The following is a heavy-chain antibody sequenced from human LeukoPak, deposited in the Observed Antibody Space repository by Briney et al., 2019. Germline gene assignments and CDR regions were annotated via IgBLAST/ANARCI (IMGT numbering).Heavy chain of an antibody. CDR3: ARGSITGTRVGLTFDP. Sequence: HGESLKISCKGSGYSFTSYWIGWVRQMPGKGLEWMGIIYPGDSDTRYSPSFQGQVTISADKSISTAYLQWSSLKASDTAMYYCARGSITGTRVGLTFDPWGQGTLVTVSS. CDR1: GYSFTSYW. CDR2: IYPGDSDT. D-gene: IGHD1-7*01. V-gene: IGHV5-51*01. J-gene: IGHJ5*02.